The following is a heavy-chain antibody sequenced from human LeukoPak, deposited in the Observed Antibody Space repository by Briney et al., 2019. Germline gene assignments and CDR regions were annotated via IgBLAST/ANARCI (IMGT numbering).Heavy chain of an antibody. CDR2: ISGSRVST. J-gene: IGHJ5*02. V-gene: IGHV3-23*01. CDR1: GFTFRGYA. CDR3: ARDRRRSYYDSSGYYSFWFDP. D-gene: IGHD3-22*01. Sequence: GGSLRLSCAASGFTFRGYAMSWVRQAPGKGLEWVSAISGSRVSTYYADSVKGRFTISRDNAKNSLYLQMNSLRAEDTAVYYCARDRRRSYYDSSGYYSFWFDPWGQGTLVTVSS.